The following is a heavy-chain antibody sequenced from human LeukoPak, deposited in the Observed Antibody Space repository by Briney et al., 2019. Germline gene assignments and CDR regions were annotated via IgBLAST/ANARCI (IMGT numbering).Heavy chain of an antibody. V-gene: IGHV4-34*01. CDR2: IYYSGST. CDR3: ARAPIVVVSTPSFDT. CDR1: GGSFSDYY. J-gene: IGHJ4*02. Sequence: SETLSLTCAVYGGSFSDYYWSWIRQPPGKGLEWIATIYYSGSTIYTPSLKSRLAISRDTSSDQFSLRLTSVTAADTAVYYCARAPIVVVSTPSFDTWGQGILVTVSS. D-gene: IGHD3-22*01.